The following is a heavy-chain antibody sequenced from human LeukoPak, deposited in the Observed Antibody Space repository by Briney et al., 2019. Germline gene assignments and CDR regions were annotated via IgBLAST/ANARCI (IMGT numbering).Heavy chain of an antibody. CDR3: ARGGVSSGWYGSYFDY. CDR2: TYDSGRT. D-gene: IGHD6-19*01. CDR1: GASVSSGGYY. V-gene: IGHV4-31*03. J-gene: IGHJ4*02. Sequence: SETLSLTCTVSGASVSSGGYYWSWVRRVPGKGLEWIGYTYDSGRTFYSPSLKSRGTISVDTSKNQFSLRLRSVAAADTAVYYCARGGVSSGWYGSYFDYWGQGTLVTVSS.